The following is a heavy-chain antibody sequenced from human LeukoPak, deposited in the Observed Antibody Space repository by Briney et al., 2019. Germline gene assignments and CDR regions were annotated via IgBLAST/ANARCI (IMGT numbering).Heavy chain of an antibody. CDR3: AILADYDAFDI. V-gene: IGHV3-21*01. CDR2: ISSSSSYI. Sequence: GGSLRLSCAASGFTFSSYSMNWVRQAPGKGLEWVSSISSSSSYIYYADSVEGRFTISRDNAKNSLYLQMNSLRAEDTAVYYCAILADYDAFDIWGQGTMVTVSS. D-gene: IGHD2-15*01. J-gene: IGHJ3*02. CDR1: GFTFSSYS.